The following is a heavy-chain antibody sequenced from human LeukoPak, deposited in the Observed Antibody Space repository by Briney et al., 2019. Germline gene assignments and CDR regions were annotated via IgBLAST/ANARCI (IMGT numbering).Heavy chain of an antibody. CDR1: GYTFTSYG. CDR3: ARDEHYDYVWGSYRLNLKPFDY. D-gene: IGHD3-16*02. J-gene: IGHJ4*02. CDR2: ISAYNGNT. Sequence: ASVKVSCKASGYTFTSYGISWVRQAPGQGLEWMGWISAYNGNTNYAQKLQGRVTMTTDTSTSTAYMELRSLRSDDTAVYYCARDEHYDYVWGSYRLNLKPFDYWGQGTLVTVSS. V-gene: IGHV1-18*01.